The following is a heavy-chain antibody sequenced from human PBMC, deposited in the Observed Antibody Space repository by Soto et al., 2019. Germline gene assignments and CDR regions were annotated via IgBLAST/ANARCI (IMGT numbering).Heavy chain of an antibody. CDR1: GGSISSSTYY. CDR3: ARVPGP. V-gene: IGHV4-39*07. Sequence: PSETLSLTCTVSGGSISSSTYYWGWMRQPPGKGLEWIANFFIGGNTYYNPSLKSRVTISVDRSKNQFSLKLSSVTAADTAVYYCARVPGPWGQGTLVTVSS. CDR2: FFIGGNT. J-gene: IGHJ5*02.